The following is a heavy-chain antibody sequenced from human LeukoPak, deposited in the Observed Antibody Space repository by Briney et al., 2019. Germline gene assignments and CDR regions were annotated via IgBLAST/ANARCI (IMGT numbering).Heavy chain of an antibody. J-gene: IGHJ5*02. CDR3: ARVIAAAGTEWFDP. Sequence: SETLSLTCTVSGGSISGYYWSWLRQPPGKGLEWIGYIYYSGSTNYNPSLKGRVTISVDTSKNQFSLKLSSVTAADTAVYYCARVIAAAGTEWFDPWGQGTLVTVSS. D-gene: IGHD6-13*01. V-gene: IGHV4-59*01. CDR1: GGSISGYY. CDR2: IYYSGST.